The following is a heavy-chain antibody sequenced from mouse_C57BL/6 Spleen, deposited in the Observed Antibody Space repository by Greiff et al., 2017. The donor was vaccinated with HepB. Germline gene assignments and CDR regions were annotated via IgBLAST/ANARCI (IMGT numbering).Heavy chain of an antibody. D-gene: IGHD1-1*01. V-gene: IGHV1-5*01. Sequence: VQLQQSGTVLARPGASVKMSCKTSGYTFTSYWMHWVKQRPGQGLEWIGAIYPGNSDTSYNQKFKGKAKLTAVTSASTAYMELSSLTNVDSAVYYSAITTVVWPFDYWGQGTTLTVSS. CDR1: GYTFTSYW. J-gene: IGHJ2*01. CDR2: IYPGNSDT. CDR3: AITTVVWPFDY.